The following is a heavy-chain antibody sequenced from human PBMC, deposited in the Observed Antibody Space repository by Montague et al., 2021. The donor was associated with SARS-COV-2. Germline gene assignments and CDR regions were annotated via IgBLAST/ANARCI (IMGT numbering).Heavy chain of an antibody. D-gene: IGHD3-16*01. CDR2: IYSSGST. V-gene: IGHV4-4*07. CDR1: GGSFSNYY. Sequence: SETLSLTCNVSGGSFSNYYWSWIRQPPGKGLEWIGQIYSSGSTNYNPSLKTRITLSVDTSKNQLSLRLNSVTAADTAVYYCARNPGEYYGMDVWGQGTTVTVSS. J-gene: IGHJ6*02. CDR3: ARNPGEYYGMDV.